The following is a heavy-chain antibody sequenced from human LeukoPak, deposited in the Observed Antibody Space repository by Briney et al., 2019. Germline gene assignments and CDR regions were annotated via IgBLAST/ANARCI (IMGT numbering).Heavy chain of an antibody. Sequence: LAGGSLRLSCAASGFTFSSYWMHWVRQAPGKGLVWVSRITSDGSSTSYADSVKGRFTISRDNAKNTLYLQMNSLRAEDTAVYYCARGRVTMVRGDYYYYMDVWGKGTTVTVSS. CDR1: GFTFSSYW. CDR2: ITSDGSST. V-gene: IGHV3-74*01. J-gene: IGHJ6*03. CDR3: ARGRVTMVRGDYYYYMDV. D-gene: IGHD3-10*01.